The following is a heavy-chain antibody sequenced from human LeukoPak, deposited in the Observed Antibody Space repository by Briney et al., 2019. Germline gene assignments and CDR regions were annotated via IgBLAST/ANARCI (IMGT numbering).Heavy chain of an antibody. D-gene: IGHD2-15*01. CDR2: INPNSGGT. V-gene: IGHV1-2*02. J-gene: IGHJ6*03. CDR1: GYTFTGYY. Sequence: GASVKVSCKASGYTFTGYYMHWVRQAPGQGLEWMGWINPNSGGTNYAQKFQGRVTMTRDTSISTAYMELSRLRSDDTAVYYCARDAGYCSGGSCYRYYYMDVWGKGTTVTVSS. CDR3: ARDAGYCSGGSCYRYYYMDV.